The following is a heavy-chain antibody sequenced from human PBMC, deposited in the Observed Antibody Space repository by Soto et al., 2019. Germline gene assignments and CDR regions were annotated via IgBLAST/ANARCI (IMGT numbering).Heavy chain of an antibody. Sequence: RGSLRLSCAASGFTFSSYSMNWVRQAPGKGLEWVSSISSSSSYIYYADSVKGRFTISRDNAKNSLYLQMNSLRAEDTAVYYCARDGYSSSFFDPWGQGTLVTVSS. J-gene: IGHJ5*02. V-gene: IGHV3-21*01. CDR1: GFTFSSYS. CDR3: ARDGYSSSFFDP. CDR2: ISSSSSYI. D-gene: IGHD6-13*01.